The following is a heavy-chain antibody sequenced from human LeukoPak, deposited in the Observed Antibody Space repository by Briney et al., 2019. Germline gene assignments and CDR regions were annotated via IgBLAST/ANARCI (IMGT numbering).Heavy chain of an antibody. D-gene: IGHD3-10*01. CDR2: MNPNSGNT. Sequence: ASVKVSCKASGYTFTSYDINWVRQATGQGLECMGWMNPNSGNTGYAQKFQGRVTMTRNTSISTAYMELSSLRSEDTAVYYCARGGRPTGGKDPGYGSGSIYYYYGMDVWGQGTTVTVSS. V-gene: IGHV1-8*01. CDR1: GYTFTSYD. J-gene: IGHJ6*02. CDR3: ARGGRPTGGKDPGYGSGSIYYYYGMDV.